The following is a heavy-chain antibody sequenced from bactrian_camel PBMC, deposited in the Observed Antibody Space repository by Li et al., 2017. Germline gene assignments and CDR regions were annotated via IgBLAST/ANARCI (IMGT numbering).Heavy chain of an antibody. J-gene: IGHJ6*01. CDR1: KYTYSGRC. V-gene: IGHV3S25*01. CDR2: IYTRDGST. D-gene: IGHD7*01. Sequence: QLVESGGDSVQAGGSLRLSCAASKYTYSGRCMGWFRQAPGKEREGLAAIYTRDGSTYYGDSVKGRFTIAQNSANNTVYLQMDNLKPEDTATHFCAATRGPLLVRSVFEEGRYSSWGQGTQVTVS. CDR3: AATRGPLLVRSVFEEGRYSS.